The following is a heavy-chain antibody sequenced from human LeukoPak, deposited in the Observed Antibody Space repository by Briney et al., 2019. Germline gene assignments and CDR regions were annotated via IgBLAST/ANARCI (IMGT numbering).Heavy chain of an antibody. CDR2: ISGSGGST. D-gene: IGHD3-16*01. Sequence: GGSLRLSCAASGFTFSSYAMSWVRQAPGKGLEWVSAISGSGGSTYYADSVKGRFTISRDNSKNTLYLQMNSLRAEDTAVYYCAKGGYVCGSYDLNWFDPWGQGTLVTVSS. J-gene: IGHJ5*02. CDR3: AKGGYVCGSYDLNWFDP. CDR1: GFTFSSYA. V-gene: IGHV3-23*01.